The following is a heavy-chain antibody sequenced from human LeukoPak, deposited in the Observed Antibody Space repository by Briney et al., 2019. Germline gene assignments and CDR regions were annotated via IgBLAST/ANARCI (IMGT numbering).Heavy chain of an antibody. D-gene: IGHD1-26*01. CDR1: GYSISSGYY. J-gene: IGHJ4*02. CDR3: ARDRWELPNDY. Sequence: SETLSLTCTVSGYSISSGYYWGWIRQPPGKGLEWIGSIYHSGSTYYNPSLKSRVTISVDTSKNQFSLKLSSATAADTAVYYCARDRWELPNDYWGQGTLVTVSS. CDR2: IYHSGST. V-gene: IGHV4-38-2*02.